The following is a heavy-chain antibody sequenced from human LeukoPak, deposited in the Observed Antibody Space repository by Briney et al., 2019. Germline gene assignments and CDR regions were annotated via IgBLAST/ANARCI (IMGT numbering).Heavy chain of an antibody. Sequence: GGSLRLSCAASGFTFSSYAMSWVRQAPGKGLEWVSAISGSVGSTYYADSVTGRFTIYRDNPKHTLYLEMNSLRAEHTAVYYCAKGAYCSSPSCYNPFDYWGQGTLVNVSS. CDR1: GFTFSSYA. J-gene: IGHJ4*02. CDR2: ISGSVGST. V-gene: IGHV3-23*01. CDR3: AKGAYCSSPSCYNPFDY. D-gene: IGHD2-2*02.